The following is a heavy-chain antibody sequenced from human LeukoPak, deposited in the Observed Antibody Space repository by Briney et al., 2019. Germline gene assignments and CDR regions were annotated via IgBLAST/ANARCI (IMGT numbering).Heavy chain of an antibody. Sequence: PSETLSLTCTVSGGSFSSYYWSWIRQPPGKGLEWIGYIYYSGSTNYNPSLKSRVTISVDTSKNQFSLKLSSVTAADTAVYYCARGYSSSWYAATLWFDPWGQGTLVTVSS. D-gene: IGHD6-13*01. CDR3: ARGYSSSWYAATLWFDP. CDR1: GGSFSSYY. J-gene: IGHJ5*02. CDR2: IYYSGST. V-gene: IGHV4-59*01.